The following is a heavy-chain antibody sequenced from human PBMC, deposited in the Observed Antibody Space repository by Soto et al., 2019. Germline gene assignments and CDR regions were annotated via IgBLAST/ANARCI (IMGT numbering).Heavy chain of an antibody. D-gene: IGHD1-26*01. CDR3: ARAYSGSYFDY. Sequence: SETLSLTCTVSGGSVNSGIYYWSWIRQPPGKGLEWIGYIYYSGSTNYNPSLKSRVTISVDTSKNQFSLKLSSVTAADTAVYYCARAYSGSYFDYWGQGTLVTVSS. CDR1: GGSVNSGIYY. CDR2: IYYSGST. J-gene: IGHJ4*02. V-gene: IGHV4-61*01.